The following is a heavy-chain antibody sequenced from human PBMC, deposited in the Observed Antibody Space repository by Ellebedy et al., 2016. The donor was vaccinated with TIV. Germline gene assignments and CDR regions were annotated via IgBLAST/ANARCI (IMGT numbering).Heavy chain of an antibody. D-gene: IGHD3-10*01. CDR3: ARWFGELLYVRWFDP. Sequence: SETLSLTCTVSGGSMTRSSYYWGWIRQSPQKGLEWIGSIYYTGSTFYNPSLKSRVTISVDTSKSQFSLRLTSVTAADTAVYYCARWFGELLYVRWFDPWGQGTLVTVSS. CDR1: GGSMTRSSYY. V-gene: IGHV4-39*01. CDR2: IYYTGST. J-gene: IGHJ5*02.